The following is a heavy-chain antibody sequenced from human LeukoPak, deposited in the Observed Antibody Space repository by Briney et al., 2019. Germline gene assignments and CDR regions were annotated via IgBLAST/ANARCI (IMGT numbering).Heavy chain of an antibody. Sequence: PGGPLRLPCAASGFTFSNYGMHWVRQAPGKGLEWVAFIRNDDGSNKYYADSVKGRFTISRDNSKNTVHLQMNSLRVEDTAVYYCAKDEAQYFQHWGQGTLVTVSA. CDR3: AKDEAQYFQH. V-gene: IGHV3-30*02. CDR1: GFTFSNYG. CDR2: IRNDDGSNK. J-gene: IGHJ1*01.